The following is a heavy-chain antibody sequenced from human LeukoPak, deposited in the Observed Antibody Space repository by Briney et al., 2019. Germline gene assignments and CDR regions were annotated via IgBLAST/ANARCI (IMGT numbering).Heavy chain of an antibody. CDR1: GYTFTGYY. V-gene: IGHV1-8*02. CDR3: ARMSYYDSSGDNWFDP. Sequence: ASVKVSCKASGYTFTGYYMHWVRQATGQGLEWMGWMNPNSGNTGYAQKFQGRVTMTRDTSISTAYMELSSLRSEDTAVYYCARMSYYDSSGDNWFDPWGQGTLVTVSS. CDR2: MNPNSGNT. J-gene: IGHJ5*02. D-gene: IGHD3-22*01.